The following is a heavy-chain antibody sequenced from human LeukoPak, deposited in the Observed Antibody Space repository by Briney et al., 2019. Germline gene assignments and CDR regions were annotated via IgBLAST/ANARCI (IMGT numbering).Heavy chain of an antibody. J-gene: IGHJ5*02. CDR2: ISYDGSDK. CDR1: GFTFSSHA. D-gene: IGHD2-21*01. Sequence: GGSLRLSCAASGFTFSSHALHWVRQAPDKGLEWVAVISYDGSDKYYADSVKGRFTISRDNSKSMLYLQMNSLRAEDTAVYYCARVYCGRTTCDPWLDPWGQGTLVTVSS. CDR3: ARVYCGRTTCDPWLDP. V-gene: IGHV3-30-3*01.